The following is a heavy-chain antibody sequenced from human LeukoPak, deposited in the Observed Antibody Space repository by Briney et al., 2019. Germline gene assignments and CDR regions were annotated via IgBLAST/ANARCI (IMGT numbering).Heavy chain of an antibody. Sequence: SETLSLTCAVYGGSFSGYYWSWIRQPPGKGLEWIGEINHSGSTNYNPSLKSRVTISVDTSKNQFSLKLSPVTAADTAVYYCARSRIAAAGTGGFQHWGQGTLVTVSS. CDR2: INHSGST. V-gene: IGHV4-34*01. J-gene: IGHJ1*01. CDR3: ARSRIAAAGTGGFQH. CDR1: GGSFSGYY. D-gene: IGHD6-13*01.